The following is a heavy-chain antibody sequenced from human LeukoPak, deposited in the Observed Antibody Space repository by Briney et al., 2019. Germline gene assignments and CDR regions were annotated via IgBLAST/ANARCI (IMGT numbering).Heavy chain of an antibody. CDR2: MNPNSGGT. CDR1: GYTFTGYF. D-gene: IGHD3-22*01. Sequence: GASVKASCKASGYTFTGYFIHWVRQAPGQGLEWMGWMNPNSGGTKFAQRFQGRVTMTRDTSITTAYLELRGLESDDTAVYYCARDLDSSGYYYVFQYWGQGTLVTVSS. V-gene: IGHV1-2*02. CDR3: ARDLDSSGYYYVFQY. J-gene: IGHJ4*02.